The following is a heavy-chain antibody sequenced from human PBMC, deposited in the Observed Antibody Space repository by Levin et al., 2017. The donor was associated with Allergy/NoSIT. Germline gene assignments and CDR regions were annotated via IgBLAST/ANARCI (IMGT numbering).Heavy chain of an antibody. Sequence: LSLTCAASGFTFSSSAMTWVRQAPGKGLEWVSDISQSGTGTYHADSVKGRFTISRDNSKNTLYLQMNSLRVEDTAVYYCARDLGNWKRNYFDYWGQGTLVTVSS. CDR1: GFTFSSSA. V-gene: IGHV3-23*01. CDR3: ARDLGNWKRNYFDY. J-gene: IGHJ4*02. D-gene: IGHD3-16*01. CDR2: ISQSGTGT.